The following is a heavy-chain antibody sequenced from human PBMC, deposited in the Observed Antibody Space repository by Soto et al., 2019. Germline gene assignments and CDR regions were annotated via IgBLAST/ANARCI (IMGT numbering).Heavy chain of an antibody. J-gene: IGHJ6*02. CDR2: ISAYNGNT. V-gene: IGHV1-18*04. Sequence: ASVKVSCKASGYTFTSYGISWVRQAPGQGLEWMGWISAYNGNTNYAQKLQGRGTMTTDTSTSTAYMELRSLRSDDTAVYYCARDRDYYGSGSTYYGMDVWGQGATVTVSS. D-gene: IGHD3-10*01. CDR1: GYTFTSYG. CDR3: ARDRDYYGSGSTYYGMDV.